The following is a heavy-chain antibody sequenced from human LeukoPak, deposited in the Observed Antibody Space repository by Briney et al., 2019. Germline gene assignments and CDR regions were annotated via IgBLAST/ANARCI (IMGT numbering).Heavy chain of an antibody. CDR3: ARSSRGNVDY. D-gene: IGHD5-12*01. J-gene: IGHJ4*02. CDR2: IYCSGST. V-gene: IGHV4-39*07. Sequence: SETLSLTCTVSGGSITNDGFYWGCIRQPPGKGLEWVGSIYCSGSTYYNPSLKSRVSMSVDTSKHQFSLNLSSLTAADTAVYFCARSSRGNVDYWGQGTLVTVSS. CDR1: GGSITNDGFY.